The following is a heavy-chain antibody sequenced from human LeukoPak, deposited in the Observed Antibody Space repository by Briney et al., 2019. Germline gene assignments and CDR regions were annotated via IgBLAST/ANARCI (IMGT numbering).Heavy chain of an antibody. V-gene: IGHV4-34*01. D-gene: IGHD4-11*01. J-gene: IGHJ3*02. CDR2: INHSGST. CDR3: ARGSMTVTLHI. CDR1: VGSFSGYY. Sequence: SETLSLTCAVYVGSFSGYYWSWSRHPPGKGLEWIGEINHSGSTNYNPSLKSRVTISVDTSKNQFSLKMSSVTAADPAVYYCARGSMTVTLHIWGQGTMVTVSS.